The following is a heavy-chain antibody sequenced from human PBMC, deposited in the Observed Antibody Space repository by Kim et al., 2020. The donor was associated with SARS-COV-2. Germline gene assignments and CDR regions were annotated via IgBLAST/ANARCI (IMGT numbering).Heavy chain of an antibody. CDR2: MYYSGST. V-gene: IGHV4-59*08. D-gene: IGHD2-21*01. CDR3: ARSALFRTFDI. Sequence: SETLSLTCTVSGGSISSNYWSWIRQPPGKGLEWIGYMYYSGSTNYNPSLTRRVTISVDRPKNQISLKLSAVTAADTAVYDCARSALFRTFDIWCQGAMVT. J-gene: IGHJ3*02. CDR1: GGSISSNY.